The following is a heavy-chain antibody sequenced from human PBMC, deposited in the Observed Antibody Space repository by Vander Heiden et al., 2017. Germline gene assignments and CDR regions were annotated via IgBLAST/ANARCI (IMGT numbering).Heavy chain of an antibody. J-gene: IGHJ1*01. V-gene: IGHV3-53*01. D-gene: IGHD6-19*01. CDR3: ARGPVAGADGYFQH. CDR2: IYSDDRT. Sequence: EVQLVESGGGLTQPGGSLRLSCAASGFTVSRNYMSWVRQAPGKGLQWVSVIYSDDRTYYADSVKGRFTISRDKSKNTLYLHMNRLRAEDTAVYYCARGPVAGADGYFQHWGQGTLVTVSS. CDR1: GFTVSRNY.